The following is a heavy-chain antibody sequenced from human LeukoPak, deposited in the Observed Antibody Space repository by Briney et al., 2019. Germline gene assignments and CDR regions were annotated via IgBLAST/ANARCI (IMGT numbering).Heavy chain of an antibody. CDR3: PAERAGTIVDF. D-gene: IGHD1-7*01. CDR2: IYSRGGT. Sequence: PSETLSLTCTVSGGSINSNYYYWGWIRQPPGKGLEWIGSIYSRGGTYSNPSLQSRLTISVDTSKNQFSLSLNSVTAADTAVYYCPAERAGTIVDFWGQGTLVAVSS. V-gene: IGHV4-39*01. J-gene: IGHJ4*02. CDR1: GGSINSNYYY.